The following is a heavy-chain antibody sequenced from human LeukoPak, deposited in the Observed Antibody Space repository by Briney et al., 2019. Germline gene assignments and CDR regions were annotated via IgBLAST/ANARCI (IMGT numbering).Heavy chain of an antibody. D-gene: IGHD5-12*01. CDR1: SYSFTRYG. Sequence: ASVKVSCKASSYSFTRYGISWVRQAPGQGLEWMGWISGYNGNTNYAQKFLGRVSMTADTSTSTAYMELRSLSSDDTAVYYCARSGRGTYYYFDLWGLGTLVTVSS. CDR2: ISGYNGNT. J-gene: IGHJ4*02. CDR3: ARSGRGTYYYFDL. V-gene: IGHV1-18*01.